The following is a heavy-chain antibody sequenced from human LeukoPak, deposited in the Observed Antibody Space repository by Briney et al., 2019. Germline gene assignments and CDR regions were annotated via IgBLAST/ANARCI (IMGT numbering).Heavy chain of an antibody. D-gene: IGHD1-26*01. CDR2: IYYSGST. CDR1: GGSISSRY. J-gene: IGHJ4*02. V-gene: IGHV4-59*11. CDR3: ARVVVGATTRLFDY. Sequence: SETLSLTCTVSGGSISSRYWSWIWQPPGKGLEWIGYIYYSGSTNYNPSLKSRVTISVDTSKNQFSLKLSSVTAADTAVYYCARVVVGATTRLFDYWGQGTLVTVSS.